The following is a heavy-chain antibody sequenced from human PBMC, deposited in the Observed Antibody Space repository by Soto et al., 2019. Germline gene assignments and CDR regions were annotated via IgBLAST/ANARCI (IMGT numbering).Heavy chain of an antibody. D-gene: IGHD3-16*02. Sequence: GASVKVSCKASGYTFTSYDINWVRQATGQGLERKGWMNPNSGNTGYAQKFQGRVTMTRNTSISTAYMELSSLRSEDTAVYYCARPPYDYIWGSYRGDAFDIWGQGTMVTVSS. V-gene: IGHV1-8*01. J-gene: IGHJ3*02. CDR1: GYTFTSYD. CDR2: MNPNSGNT. CDR3: ARPPYDYIWGSYRGDAFDI.